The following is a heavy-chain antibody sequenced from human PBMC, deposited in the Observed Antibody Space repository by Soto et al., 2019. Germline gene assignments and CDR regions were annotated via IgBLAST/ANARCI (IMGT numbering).Heavy chain of an antibody. CDR3: ARDGDPGYSFWSGPLGGCRFDP. D-gene: IGHD3-3*01. V-gene: IGHV1-69*12. CDR2: IVPLFGTA. Sequence: QVQLVQSGAEVKEPGSSVNVSCKTSGGTFDNTAVTWVRQVPGQGLEWIGGIVPLFGTANYAQKFRGRVMITADESTSTAYMDLSSLRSDATAIYYCARDGDPGYSFWSGPLGGCRFDPWGQGTLGSVSS. J-gene: IGHJ5*02. CDR1: GGTFDNTA.